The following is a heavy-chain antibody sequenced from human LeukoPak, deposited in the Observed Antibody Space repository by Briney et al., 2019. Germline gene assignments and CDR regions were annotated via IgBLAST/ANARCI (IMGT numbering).Heavy chain of an antibody. V-gene: IGHV3-30*02. CDR1: GFTFSTYG. CDR2: IRYDGSNK. J-gene: IGHJ4*02. CDR3: AKVNKGGYDSFDY. Sequence: PGGSLRLSCAASGFTFSTYGMHWVRQAPGKGLEWVAFIRYDGSNKYYADSVKGRFTISRDNSKNTLYLRMNNLRPEDTAVYYCAKVNKGGYDSFDYWGQGTLVTVSS. D-gene: IGHD5-12*01.